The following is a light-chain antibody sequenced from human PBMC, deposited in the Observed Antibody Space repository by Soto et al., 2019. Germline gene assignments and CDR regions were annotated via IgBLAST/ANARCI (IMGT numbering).Light chain of an antibody. CDR3: SSYTSSSTLGV. V-gene: IGLV2-14*01. CDR2: EVS. J-gene: IGLJ1*01. CDR1: SSDVGGYNS. Sequence: QSVLTQPASVSGSPGQSVTISCTGTSSDVGGYNSVSWYQQHPGKAPKLMIYEVSNRPSGVSNRFSGSKSGNTASLTISGLQAEDEADYYCSSYTSSSTLGVLGTGTKVTVL.